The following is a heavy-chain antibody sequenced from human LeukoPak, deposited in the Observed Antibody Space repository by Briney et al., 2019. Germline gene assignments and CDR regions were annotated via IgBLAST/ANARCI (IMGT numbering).Heavy chain of an antibody. D-gene: IGHD2-21*02. J-gene: IGHJ3*02. CDR3: ASVTQDDFDI. CDR2: INQGGTVK. Sequence: GALRLSCEASGFTFSDYWMHWVRQAPGKGLEWVANINQGGTVKHYVDSLKGRFTISRDNARDSVYLQMSSLRVEDTAVYYCASVTQDDFDIWGQGTLVTVSS. V-gene: IGHV3-7*01. CDR1: GFTFSDYW.